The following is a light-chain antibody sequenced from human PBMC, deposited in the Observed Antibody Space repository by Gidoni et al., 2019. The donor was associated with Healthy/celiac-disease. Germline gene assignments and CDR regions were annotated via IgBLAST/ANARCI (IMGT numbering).Light chain of an antibody. V-gene: IGLV1-40*01. CDR3: QSYDSSLSGYV. CDR1: SSNIGAGYD. CDR2: GNS. Sequence: QSVLTQPPSVSGAPGQRVTICCTGSSSNIGAGYDVHWYQQLPGTAPKLLIYGNSNRPSGVPDRFSGSKSGTSASLAITVLQAEDEADYYCQSYDSSLSGYVFGTGTKVTVL. J-gene: IGLJ1*01.